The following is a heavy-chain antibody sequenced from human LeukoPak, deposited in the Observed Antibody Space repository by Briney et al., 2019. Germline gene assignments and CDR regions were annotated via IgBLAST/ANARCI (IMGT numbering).Heavy chain of an antibody. CDR1: GYTFTGYY. D-gene: IGHD6-19*01. J-gene: IGHJ4*02. Sequence: ASVKVSCKASGYTFTGYYMHWVRQAPGRGHEWMGWMNPGSGGTKYAQKFQGRVTMTRDTSIRTAYMELSRLRSDDTAVYYCARDRVAVAGPDYWGQGTLVTVSS. CDR3: ARDRVAVAGPDY. CDR2: MNPGSGGT. V-gene: IGHV1-2*02.